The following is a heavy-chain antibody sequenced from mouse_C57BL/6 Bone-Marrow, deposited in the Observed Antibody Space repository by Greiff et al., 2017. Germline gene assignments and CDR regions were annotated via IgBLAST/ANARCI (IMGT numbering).Heavy chain of an antibody. CDR3: ARTFTTVKGFDY. J-gene: IGHJ2*01. Sequence: EVHLVESGGGLVKPGGSLKLSCAASGFTFSDYGMHWVRQAPEKGLEWVAYISSGSSTIYYADTVKGRFTISRDNAKNTLFLQMTSLRSEDTAMYYCARTFTTVKGFDYWGQGTTLTVSS. CDR1: GFTFSDYG. CDR2: ISSGSSTI. D-gene: IGHD1-1*01. V-gene: IGHV5-17*01.